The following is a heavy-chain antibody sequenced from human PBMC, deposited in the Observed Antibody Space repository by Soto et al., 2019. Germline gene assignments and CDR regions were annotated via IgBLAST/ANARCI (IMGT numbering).Heavy chain of an antibody. CDR3: ARDPPRGDFWSGTFDY. CDR2: IIPILGIA. D-gene: IGHD3-3*01. V-gene: IGHV1-69*04. Sequence: ASVKVSCKASGGTFSSYTISWVRQAPGQGLEWMGRIIPILGIANYAQKFQGRVTITADKSTSTAYMELSSLRSEDTAVYYCARDPPRGDFWSGTFDYWGQGTLVTVSS. CDR1: GGTFSSYT. J-gene: IGHJ4*02.